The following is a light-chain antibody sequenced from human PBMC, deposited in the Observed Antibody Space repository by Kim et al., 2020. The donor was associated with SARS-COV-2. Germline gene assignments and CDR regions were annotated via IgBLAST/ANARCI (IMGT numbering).Light chain of an antibody. CDR3: QQYNSYPLT. V-gene: IGKV1-16*02. Sequence: DIQMTQSPSSLSASVGDRVIITYRASQGISNHLAWFQQKPGKAPKSLIYATSSLQSGVPSKFSGSGYGTDFTLTISSLQPEDFAIYYCQQYNSYPLTFGGGTKVEI. CDR1: QGISNH. CDR2: ATS. J-gene: IGKJ4*01.